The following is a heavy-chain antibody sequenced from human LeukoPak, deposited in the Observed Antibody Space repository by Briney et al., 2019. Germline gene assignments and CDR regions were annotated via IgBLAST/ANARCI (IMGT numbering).Heavy chain of an antibody. CDR2: IKEDGSEE. CDR1: GFTFSSYW. D-gene: IGHD3-22*01. J-gene: IGHJ3*01. V-gene: IGHV3-7*01. CDR3: ARDWLAGNPYHAFDL. Sequence: GGSLRLSCAASGFTFSSYWMSWVRQAPGKGLEYVANIKEDGSEEYYVDSVKGRFSISRDNAKNSLYLQMNSLRAEDTAVYYCARDWLAGNPYHAFDLWGKGTMVTVSS.